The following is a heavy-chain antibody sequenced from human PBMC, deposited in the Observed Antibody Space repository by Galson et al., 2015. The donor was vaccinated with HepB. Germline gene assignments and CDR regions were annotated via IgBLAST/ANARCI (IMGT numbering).Heavy chain of an antibody. J-gene: IGHJ4*02. CDR1: GFIFSTYA. V-gene: IGHV3-30*03. CDR3: AIAYFRGLTGYRSGWYAGY. D-gene: IGHD6-13*01. Sequence: SLRLSCAASGFIFSTYAMHWVRQAPGKGLEWVAVISYDGNNKYYADSVKGRFTISRDNSKNTLFLQMISLRSEDTAVYYCAIAYFRGLTGYRSGWYAGYWGQGTLVTVSS. CDR2: ISYDGNNK.